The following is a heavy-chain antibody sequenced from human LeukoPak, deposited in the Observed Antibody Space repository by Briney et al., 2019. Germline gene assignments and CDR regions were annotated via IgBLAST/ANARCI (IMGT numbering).Heavy chain of an antibody. D-gene: IGHD3-10*01. V-gene: IGHV3-23*01. Sequence: GPCLRLSCAAVGVSAVIFSNYALNWLRQAPGKGLEWVSEIIGSGHTTNYADYVKGRFSISRDNSKPTLYLQMSSLRVEDTAVYYCVEGICDYWPRGPRVSVSS. CDR2: IIGSGHTT. CDR3: VEGICDY. CDR1: AVIFSNYA. J-gene: IGHJ4*02.